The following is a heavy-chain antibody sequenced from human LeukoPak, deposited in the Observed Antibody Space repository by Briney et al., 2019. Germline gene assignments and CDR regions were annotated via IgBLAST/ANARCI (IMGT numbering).Heavy chain of an antibody. CDR3: ARDRVTTMVRGVSQEGFDP. CDR2: IYYSGST. V-gene: IGHV4-59*12. Sequence: SETLSLTCTVSGGSISSYYWSWIRQPPGKGLEWIGYIYYSGSTNYNPSLKSRVTISVDTSKNQFSLKLSSVTAADTAVYYCARDRVTTMVRGVSQEGFDPWGQGTLVTVAS. D-gene: IGHD3-10*01. J-gene: IGHJ5*02. CDR1: GGSISSYY.